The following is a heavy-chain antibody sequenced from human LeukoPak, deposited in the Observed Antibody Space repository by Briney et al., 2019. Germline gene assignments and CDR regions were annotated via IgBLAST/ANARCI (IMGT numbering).Heavy chain of an antibody. J-gene: IGHJ5*02. D-gene: IGHD4-17*01. Sequence: ASVKVSCKASGYTFSSYGISWVRQAPGQGLEWMGWISAYNGNTNNTQKLQGRVTMTTDTSTSTAYMELRSLRSDDTAVYYCARDPQVYGDFDNWFDPWGQGTLVTVSS. CDR2: ISAYNGNT. CDR1: GYTFSSYG. CDR3: ARDPQVYGDFDNWFDP. V-gene: IGHV1-18*01.